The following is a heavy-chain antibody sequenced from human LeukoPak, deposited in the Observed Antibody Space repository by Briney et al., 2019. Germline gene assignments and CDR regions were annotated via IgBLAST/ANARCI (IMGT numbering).Heavy chain of an antibody. CDR3: ATGRLLADAFDI. V-gene: IGHV1-24*01. CDR1: GYTLTELS. D-gene: IGHD2-8*02. Sequence: ASVKVSCKVSGYTLTELSMHRVRQAPGKGLEWMGGFDPEDGETIYAQKFQGRVTMTEDTSTDTAYMELSSLRSEDTAVYYCATGRLLADAFDIWGQGTMVTVSS. CDR2: FDPEDGET. J-gene: IGHJ3*02.